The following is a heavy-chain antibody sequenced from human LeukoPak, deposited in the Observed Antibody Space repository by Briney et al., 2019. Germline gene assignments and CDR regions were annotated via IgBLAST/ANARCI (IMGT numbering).Heavy chain of an antibody. Sequence: PGGSLRLSCAASGFTFSGYWMSWVRQAPGKGLEWVANIKQDGSEKYYVDSVKGRFTISRDNAKNSLYLQMNSLRAEDTAVYYCARRYYDILTGYRIVYYYYYMDVWGKGTTVTVSS. J-gene: IGHJ6*03. CDR3: ARRYYDILTGYRIVYYYYYMDV. D-gene: IGHD3-9*01. CDR2: IKQDGSEK. V-gene: IGHV3-7*01. CDR1: GFTFSGYW.